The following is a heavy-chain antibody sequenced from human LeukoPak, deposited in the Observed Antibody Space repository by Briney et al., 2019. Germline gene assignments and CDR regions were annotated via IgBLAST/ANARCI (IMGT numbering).Heavy chain of an antibody. CDR1: GGSTSSYH. CDR3: ARHTTETGYYFDY. D-gene: IGHD1-1*01. Sequence: PSETLSLTCTVSGGSTSSYHWSWIRQPPGKGLEWIGYISYSGSTNYNPSLKSRVTISVDTSKNQFSLKLSSVTAADTAEYYCARHTTETGYYFDYWGQGALVTVSS. J-gene: IGHJ4*02. V-gene: IGHV4-59*08. CDR2: ISYSGST.